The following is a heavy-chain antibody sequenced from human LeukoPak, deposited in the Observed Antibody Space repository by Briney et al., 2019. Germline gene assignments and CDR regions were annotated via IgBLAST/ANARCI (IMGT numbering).Heavy chain of an antibody. CDR2: ISYDGDNE. CDR3: ARVRGGRSWYYYGMDV. CDR1: GFTFSNFA. D-gene: IGHD3-16*01. Sequence: GGSLRLSCAASGFTFSNFAMHWVRQAPGKGLEWVAVISYDGDNEYCADSVKGQFTISRDNSKDRLYLQMNSLRPEDTAMYYCARVRGGRSWYYYGMDVWGRGTTVTVSS. J-gene: IGHJ6*02. V-gene: IGHV3-30-3*01.